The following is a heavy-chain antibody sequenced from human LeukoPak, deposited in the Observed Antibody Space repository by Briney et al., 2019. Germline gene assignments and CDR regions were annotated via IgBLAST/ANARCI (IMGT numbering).Heavy chain of an antibody. CDR3: ARDVPGYSSEFDY. Sequence: GASVKVSCKASGYTFTAYHMHWVRQAPGQGLEWMGWMNPNSGGTNSAQKFQDRVTMTRDTSISTAYMELSRLTSDDTAVYYCARDVPGYSSEFDYWGQGTLATVSS. D-gene: IGHD6-19*01. CDR2: MNPNSGGT. J-gene: IGHJ4*02. CDR1: GYTFTAYH. V-gene: IGHV1-2*02.